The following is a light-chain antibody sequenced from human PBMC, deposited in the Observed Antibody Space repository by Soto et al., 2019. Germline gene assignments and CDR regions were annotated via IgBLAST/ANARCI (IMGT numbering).Light chain of an antibody. J-gene: IGLJ2*01. Sequence: QSALTQPPSASGSPGQSVTISCTGTSSDVGGYNYVSWYQQHPGQAPKLMIYEVSKRPSRVPDRFSGFKSGNTASLTVSGLQAKDEADYYCSLDAGSNVVFGGGSKLTGL. CDR3: SLDAGSNVV. V-gene: IGLV2-8*01. CDR1: SSDVGGYNY. CDR2: EVS.